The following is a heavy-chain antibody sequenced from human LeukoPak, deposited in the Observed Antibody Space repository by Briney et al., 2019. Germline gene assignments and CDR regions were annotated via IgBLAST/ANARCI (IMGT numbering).Heavy chain of an antibody. D-gene: IGHD3-22*01. CDR3: ARRRYYDSTGYLD. CDR1: APSISSSSSY. CDR2: IYYSGSA. Sequence: SQTLSPTCSVSAPSISSSSSYCGWIRHPPGNGLEWIGEIYYSGSAYYNSSLKSRHTISVDTSWNQFSLTLVSVTAADTGVYYCARRRYYDSTGYLDWGQGTLVFVST. V-gene: IGHV4-39*01. J-gene: IGHJ1*01.